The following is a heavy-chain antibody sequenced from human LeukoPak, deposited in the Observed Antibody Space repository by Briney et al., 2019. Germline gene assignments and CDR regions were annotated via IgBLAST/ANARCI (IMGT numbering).Heavy chain of an antibody. D-gene: IGHD3-10*01. CDR3: ARQYYYGSGSYWYFDL. V-gene: IGHV1-69*05. CDR1: GGTFSSYA. J-gene: IGHJ2*01. Sequence: SVKVSCKASGGTFSSYAISWVRQAPGQGLEWMGRIIPIFGTANYAQKFQGRVTITTDESTSTAYMELTSLRSEDTAVYYCARQYYYGSGSYWYFDLWGRGTLVTVSS. CDR2: IIPIFGTA.